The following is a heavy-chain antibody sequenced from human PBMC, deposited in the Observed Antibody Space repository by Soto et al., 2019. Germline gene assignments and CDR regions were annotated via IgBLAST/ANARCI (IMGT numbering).Heavy chain of an antibody. D-gene: IGHD2-15*01. V-gene: IGHV4-31*03. J-gene: IGHJ1*01. CDR3: ARADCSGGSCYSRAVEYFQH. CDR2: IYYSGST. Sequence: TLSLTCTVSGGSISSGGYYWSWIRQHPGKGLVWIGYIYYSGSTYYNPSLKSRVTISVDTSKNQFSLKLSSVTAADTAVYYCARADCSGGSCYSRAVEYFQHWGQGTLVTVSS. CDR1: GGSISSGGYY.